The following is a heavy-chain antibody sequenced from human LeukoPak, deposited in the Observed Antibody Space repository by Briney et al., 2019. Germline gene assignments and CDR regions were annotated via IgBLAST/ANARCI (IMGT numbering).Heavy chain of an antibody. D-gene: IGHD2-2*02. CDR2: FNRNGST. CDR1: GGSFSGYY. V-gene: IGHV4-34*01. J-gene: IGHJ1*01. Sequence: SETLFLTCAVYGGSFSGYYWSWIRQTPGKGLEWIGEFNRNGSTNNNPSLKSRVTLSLDTSNSQYSLKLSSVTAPDTAVYYCARPGAAIGKGYFQHWGQGALVTVSS. CDR3: ARPGAAIGKGYFQH.